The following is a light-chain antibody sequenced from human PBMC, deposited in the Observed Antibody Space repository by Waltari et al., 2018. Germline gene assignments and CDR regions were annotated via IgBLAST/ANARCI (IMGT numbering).Light chain of an antibody. CDR3: QQYLNRLT. V-gene: IGKV3-15*01. Sequence: IVMTQSPATLSVSPGERATLSCRASQSVSSNLAWYQQKPGQAPRLLIYRASTRAIGIPARFSGSGSWTEFTLTISSLQSEDFAVYFCQQYLNRLTFGGGTKVEIK. J-gene: IGKJ4*01. CDR1: QSVSSN. CDR2: RAS.